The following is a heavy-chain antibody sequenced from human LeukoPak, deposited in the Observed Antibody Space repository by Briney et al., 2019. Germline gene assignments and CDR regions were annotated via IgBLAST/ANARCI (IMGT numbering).Heavy chain of an antibody. D-gene: IGHD2-21*01. CDR3: VRRSIRGARDFDY. Sequence: GGSLRLSCAASGFSLSGYSINWVRQAPGKGLDWLSYINSDSRTIFYAESEKHRVTISRDNDDNSLYLQMNSLRAEDTSVYYCVRRSIRGARDFDYWGQGTLVTVSS. V-gene: IGHV3-48*04. J-gene: IGHJ4*02. CDR1: GFSLSGYS. CDR2: INSDSRTI.